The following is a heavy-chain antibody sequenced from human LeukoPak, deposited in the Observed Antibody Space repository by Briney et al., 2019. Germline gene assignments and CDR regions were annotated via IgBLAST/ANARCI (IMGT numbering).Heavy chain of an antibody. CDR3: AVMTYYYDSSGYLFDY. Sequence: ASVKVSCKASGYTFTGYYMHWVRQPPGQGLGWMGRINPNSGGTNYAQKFQGRVTMTRDTSISTAYMELSRLRSDDTAVYYCAVMTYYYDSSGYLFDYWGQGTLVTVSS. CDR2: INPNSGGT. D-gene: IGHD3-22*01. J-gene: IGHJ4*02. V-gene: IGHV1-2*06. CDR1: GYTFTGYY.